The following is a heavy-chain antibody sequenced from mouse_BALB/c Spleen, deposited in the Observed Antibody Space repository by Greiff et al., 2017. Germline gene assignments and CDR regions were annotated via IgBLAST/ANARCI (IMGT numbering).Heavy chain of an antibody. D-gene: IGHD3-3*01. CDR2: ISPSAYST. Sequence: EVMLVESGGGLVQPGGSRKLSCAASGFTFSDYGMAWVRQAPGQGLEWVAFISPSAYSTNYAETVTGRFTITREKAKNTLYLEMSSLRSEDTAMYYCARGGCYAVDYWGQGTSVTVSS. V-gene: IGHV5-15*02. CDR3: ARGGCYAVDY. CDR1: GFTFSDYG. J-gene: IGHJ4*01.